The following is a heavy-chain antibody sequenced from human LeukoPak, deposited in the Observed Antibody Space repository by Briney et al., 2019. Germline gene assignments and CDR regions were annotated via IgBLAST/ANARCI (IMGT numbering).Heavy chain of an antibody. CDR2: IYHSGST. D-gene: IGHD1-26*01. CDR3: AIGIVGATAPSFAFDI. Sequence: SQTLSLTCTVSGGSISSGGYYWSWIRQPPGKGLEWIGYIYHSGSTYYNPSLKSRVTISVDRSKNQFSLKLSSVTAADTAVYYCAIGIVGATAPSFAFDIWGQGTMVTVSS. CDR1: GGSISSGGYY. J-gene: IGHJ3*02. V-gene: IGHV4-30-2*01.